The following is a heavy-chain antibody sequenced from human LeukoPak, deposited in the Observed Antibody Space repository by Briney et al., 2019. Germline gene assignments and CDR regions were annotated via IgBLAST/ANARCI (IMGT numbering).Heavy chain of an antibody. CDR1: GFTFSSYA. CDR3: ARGEDFDWPYFDY. CDR2: ISSNGGST. J-gene: IGHJ4*02. Sequence: GGSLRLSCAASGFTFSSYAMHWVRQAPGKGLEYVSAISSNGGSTYYANSVKGRFTISRDNSKNTLYLQMGSLRAEDMAVYYCARGEDFDWPYFDYWGQGTLVTVSS. D-gene: IGHD3-9*01. V-gene: IGHV3-64*01.